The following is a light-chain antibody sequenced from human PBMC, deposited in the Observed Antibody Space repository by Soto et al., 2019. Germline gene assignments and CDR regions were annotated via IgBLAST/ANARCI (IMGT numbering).Light chain of an antibody. Sequence: QAVVTQPASVSGSPGQSITISCTGTSSDVGGYNYVSWYQQHPGKAPKLMIYDVSNRPSGVSNRFSGSKYGNTASLTISGLQAEDEADYYCSSYTSSSTSVVFGGGTKLTVL. CDR1: SSDVGGYNY. CDR3: SSYTSSSTSVV. J-gene: IGLJ2*01. V-gene: IGLV2-14*01. CDR2: DVS.